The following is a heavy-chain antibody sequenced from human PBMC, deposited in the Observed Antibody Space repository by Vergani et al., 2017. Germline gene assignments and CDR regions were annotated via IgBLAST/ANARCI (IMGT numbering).Heavy chain of an antibody. D-gene: IGHD6-19*01. CDR1: GGSISSYY. V-gene: IGHV4-59*01. CDR2: IYYSGST. Sequence: QVQLQESGPGLVKPSETLSLTCTVSGGSISSYYWSWIRQPPGKGLEWIGYIYYSGSTNYNPSLKSRVTIAVDTSKNQFSLKLSSVTAAEPAVYYCARHEEQLLAPADFDYWGQGTLVTVSS. CDR3: ARHEEQLLAPADFDY. J-gene: IGHJ4*02.